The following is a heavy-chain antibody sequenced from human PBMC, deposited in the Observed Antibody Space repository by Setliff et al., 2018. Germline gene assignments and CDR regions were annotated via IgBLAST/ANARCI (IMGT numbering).Heavy chain of an antibody. V-gene: IGHV4-34*01. CDR2: INHSGRT. J-gene: IGHJ3*02. CDR1: GGSFSTYY. Sequence: SETLSLTCAVYGGSFSTYYWIWIRQPPGKGLEWIGEINHSGRTNYNPSPKSRVTISVDTSKNQFSLKLSSVTAADTAVYYCARGVLRYFDWLLSGDAFDIWGQGTMVTVSS. CDR3: ARGVLRYFDWLLSGDAFDI. D-gene: IGHD3-9*01.